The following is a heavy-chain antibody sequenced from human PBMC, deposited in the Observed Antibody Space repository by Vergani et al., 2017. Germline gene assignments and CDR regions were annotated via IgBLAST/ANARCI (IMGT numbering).Heavy chain of an antibody. J-gene: IGHJ4*02. Sequence: EVQLVESGGGLVQPGRSLRLSCAASGFTFDDYAMHWVRQAPGKGLEWVSAISGSGGSTYYADSVKGRFTISRDNSKNTLYLQMNSLRAEDTAVYYCAKDQVEPDYDYWGQGTLVTVSS. V-gene: IGHV3-23*04. CDR3: AKDQVEPDYDY. D-gene: IGHD1-1*01. CDR1: GFTFDDYA. CDR2: ISGSGGST.